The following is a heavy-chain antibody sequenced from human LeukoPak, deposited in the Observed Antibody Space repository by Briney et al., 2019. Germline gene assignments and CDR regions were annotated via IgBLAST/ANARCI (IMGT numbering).Heavy chain of an antibody. CDR1: GFTFTRYW. Sequence: GGSLRLSCAASGFTFTRYWMAWVRQAPGKELEGISNIDQDGNIEYYVDSVRGRFTSSRDNAKNSLYLQMNNLRAEDTAVYYCSNGIYSSSYWGQGTLVTVSS. CDR2: IDQDGNIE. V-gene: IGHV3-7*01. J-gene: IGHJ4*02. CDR3: SNGIYSSSY. D-gene: IGHD6-6*01.